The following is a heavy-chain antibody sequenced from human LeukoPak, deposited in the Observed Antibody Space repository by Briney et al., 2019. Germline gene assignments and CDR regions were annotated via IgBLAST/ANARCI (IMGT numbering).Heavy chain of an antibody. CDR3: ARGFTSSSSFSASYYYYMGV. D-gene: IGHD6-6*01. CDR1: GGTFSSYA. V-gene: IGHV1-69*05. Sequence: SVKVSCKASGGTFSSYAISWVRQAPGQGLEWMGGIIPIFGTANYAQKFQGRVTITTDESTSTAYMELSSLRSEDTAVYYCARGFTSSSSFSASYYYYMGVWGKGTTVTVSS. J-gene: IGHJ6*03. CDR2: IIPIFGTA.